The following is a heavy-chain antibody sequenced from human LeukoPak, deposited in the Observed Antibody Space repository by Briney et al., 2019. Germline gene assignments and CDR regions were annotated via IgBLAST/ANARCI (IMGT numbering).Heavy chain of an antibody. J-gene: IGHJ4*02. V-gene: IGHV1-46*01. CDR2: INPSGGST. Sequence: EASVNVSCKASGYTFTSYYIHWVRQAPGQGLEWMGIINPSGGSTSYAQKCQGRVTMTRDPSTSTVYMELSSLRSEDTGVYYCARGIEGVVAATEFDYGGQGTLVIVSS. CDR1: GYTFTSYY. D-gene: IGHD2-15*01. CDR3: ARGIEGVVAATEFDY.